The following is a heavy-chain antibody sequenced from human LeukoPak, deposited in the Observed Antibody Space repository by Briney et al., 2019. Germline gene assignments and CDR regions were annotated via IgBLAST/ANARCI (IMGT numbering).Heavy chain of an antibody. D-gene: IGHD4-23*01. Sequence: SQTLSLTCTVSGDSISSGGYYWSWIRQHPGKGLEWIGYIYYSGSTYYNPSLKSRVTISVDTSKNQFSLKLSSVTAADTAVYYCARQVATVVTEYAFDIWGQGTTVTVSS. J-gene: IGHJ3*02. V-gene: IGHV4-31*03. CDR3: ARQVATVVTEYAFDI. CDR2: IYYSGST. CDR1: GDSISSGGYY.